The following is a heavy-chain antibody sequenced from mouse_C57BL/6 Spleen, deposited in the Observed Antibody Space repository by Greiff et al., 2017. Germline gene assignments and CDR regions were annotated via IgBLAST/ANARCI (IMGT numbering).Heavy chain of an antibody. Sequence: EVKVVESEGGLVQPGSSMKLSCTASGFTFSDYYMAWVRQVPEKGLEWVANINYDGSSTYYLDSLKGRFIISRDNAKNILYLQMSSLKSEDTATYYCARDWYYFDYWGQGTTLTVSS. CDR1: GFTFSDYY. V-gene: IGHV5-16*01. CDR3: ARDWYYFDY. CDR2: INYDGSST. J-gene: IGHJ2*01.